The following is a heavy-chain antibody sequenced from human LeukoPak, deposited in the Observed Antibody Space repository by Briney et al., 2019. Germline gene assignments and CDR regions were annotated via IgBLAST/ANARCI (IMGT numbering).Heavy chain of an antibody. CDR3: ARERRITMVRGVLPFGY. Sequence: ASVKVSCKASGYTFTSYGISWVRQAPGQGLEWMGWINTNTGNPTYAQGFTGRFVFSLDTSVSTAYLQISSLKAEDTAVYYCARERRITMVRGVLPFGYWGQGTLVTVSS. V-gene: IGHV7-4-1*02. D-gene: IGHD3-10*01. CDR2: INTNTGNP. J-gene: IGHJ4*02. CDR1: GYTFTSYG.